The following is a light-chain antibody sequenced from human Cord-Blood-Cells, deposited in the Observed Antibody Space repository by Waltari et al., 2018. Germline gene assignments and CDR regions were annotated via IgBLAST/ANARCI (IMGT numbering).Light chain of an antibody. V-gene: IGKV4-1*01. CDR1: QSVLYSSNNKNY. CDR3: QQYYSTPYT. Sequence: DIVMTQSPDSLAVSLCERATINCKSSQSVLYSSNNKNYLAWYQQKPGQPPKLLIYWASTRESGVPDQYRGSGSGTDFTLTISSLQAEDVAVYYCQQYYSTPYTCGQGNKLEIK. J-gene: IGKJ2*01. CDR2: WAS.